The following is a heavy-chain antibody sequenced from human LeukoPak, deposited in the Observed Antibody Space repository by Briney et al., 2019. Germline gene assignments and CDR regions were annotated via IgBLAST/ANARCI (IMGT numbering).Heavy chain of an antibody. Sequence: SETLSLTCTVSGGSISSYYWSWIRQPPGKELEWIGYIYYSGSTNYNPSLKSRVTISLDTSKNQFSLKLSSVTAADTAVYYCARQTWTLYYFDYWGQGNLVTVSS. CDR3: ARQTWTLYYFDY. CDR1: GGSISSYY. V-gene: IGHV4-59*08. J-gene: IGHJ4*02. CDR2: IYYSGST. D-gene: IGHD3/OR15-3a*01.